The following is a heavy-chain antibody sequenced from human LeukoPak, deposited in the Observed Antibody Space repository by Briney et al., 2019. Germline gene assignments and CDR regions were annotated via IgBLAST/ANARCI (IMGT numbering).Heavy chain of an antibody. D-gene: IGHD5-12*01. CDR1: GFTFSSYG. CDR2: IRYDGSNK. Sequence: PGGSLRLSCAASGFTFSSYGMHWVRQAPGKGLEWVAFIRYDGSNKYYADSVKGRFTISRDNSKNTLYLQMNSLRAEDTAVYYCARYDEKRVRGDAFDIWGQGTMVIVSS. CDR3: ARYDEKRVRGDAFDI. V-gene: IGHV3-30*02. J-gene: IGHJ3*02.